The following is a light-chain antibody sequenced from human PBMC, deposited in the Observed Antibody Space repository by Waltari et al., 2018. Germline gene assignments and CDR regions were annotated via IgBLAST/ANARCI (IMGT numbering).Light chain of an antibody. Sequence: VLTQSPGTRSLSPAERATLPGRSSQSLTTRYLAWYPQIPGQAPGLLISGAARRAAGIPDRLRGSRSGTDYTLTISRLEPDDCAVYYCQQYGISILYTFGQGTKLEIK. J-gene: IGKJ2*01. V-gene: IGKV3-20*01. CDR1: QSLTTRY. CDR2: GAA. CDR3: QQYGISILYT.